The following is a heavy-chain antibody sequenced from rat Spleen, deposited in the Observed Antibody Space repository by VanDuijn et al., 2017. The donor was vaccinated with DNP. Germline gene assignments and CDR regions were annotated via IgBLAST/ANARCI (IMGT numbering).Heavy chain of an antibody. CDR1: GYSITSNY. CDR2: ISYSGTS. V-gene: IGHV3-1*01. CDR3: ARWSRYFDY. Sequence: VQLQESGPGLVRPSQSLSLTCSVTGYSITSNYWGWIRKFPGNKMEWIGHISYSGTSGYNPSLKSRISITRDTSKNQFFLQLNSVTTDDTATYYCARWSRYFDYWGQGVMVTVSS. J-gene: IGHJ2*01.